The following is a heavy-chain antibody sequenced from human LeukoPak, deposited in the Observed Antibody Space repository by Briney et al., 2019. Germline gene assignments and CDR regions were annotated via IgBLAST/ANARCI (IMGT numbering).Heavy chain of an antibody. D-gene: IGHD6-19*01. Sequence: ASVKVSCKASGYTFTSYAMNWVRQAPGQGLEWMGWINTNTGNPTYAQGFTGRFVFSLDTSVSTAYLQISSLKAEDTAVYYCARAESGGWLHYYYYYGMDDWGQGTTVTVSS. CDR1: GYTFTSYA. CDR2: INTNTGNP. CDR3: ARAESGGWLHYYYYYGMDD. J-gene: IGHJ6*02. V-gene: IGHV7-4-1*02.